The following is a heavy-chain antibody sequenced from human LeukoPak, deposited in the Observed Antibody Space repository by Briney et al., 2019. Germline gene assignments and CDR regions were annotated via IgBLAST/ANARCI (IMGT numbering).Heavy chain of an antibody. Sequence: ASVKVSCKASGYTFTSYDINWVRQATGQGLEWMGWMNPNSGNTGYAQKFQGRVTMTRNTSISTAYMELSSLRSEDTAVHYCARGRYYGSGSYPYYYYGMDVWGQGTTVTVSS. D-gene: IGHD3-10*01. J-gene: IGHJ6*02. V-gene: IGHV1-8*01. CDR3: ARGRYYGSGSYPYYYYGMDV. CDR1: GYTFTSYD. CDR2: MNPNSGNT.